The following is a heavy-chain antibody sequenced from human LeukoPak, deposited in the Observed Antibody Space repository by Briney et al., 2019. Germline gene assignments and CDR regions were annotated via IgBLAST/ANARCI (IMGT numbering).Heavy chain of an antibody. V-gene: IGHV3-48*01. J-gene: IGHJ4*02. CDR3: ARDGRYNWNVLLDY. CDR1: GFTFSSYS. CDR2: ISSSSSTI. Sequence: PGGSLRLSCAASGFTFSSYSMNWVRQAPGKGLEWVSYISSSSSTIYYADSVKGRFTISRDNAKNSLYLQMNSLRAEDTAVYYCARDGRYNWNVLLDYWGQGTLVTVSS. D-gene: IGHD1-20*01.